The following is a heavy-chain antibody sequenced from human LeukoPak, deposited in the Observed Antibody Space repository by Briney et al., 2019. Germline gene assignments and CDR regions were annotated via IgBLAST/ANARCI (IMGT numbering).Heavy chain of an antibody. CDR1: GGSLSSSSYY. CDR2: IYYSGRT. CDR3: ARSSGSYLRATYYYYYMDV. J-gene: IGHJ6*03. Sequence: PSETLSLTCTVSGGSLSSSSYYWGWVRQPPGKGLEWVGSIYYSGRTYYNPSLKRRVTISVDTSKNQFSLKVSSVTASGTAVYYCARSSGSYLRATYYYYYMDVWGKGTTVTISS. V-gene: IGHV4-39*07. D-gene: IGHD1-26*01.